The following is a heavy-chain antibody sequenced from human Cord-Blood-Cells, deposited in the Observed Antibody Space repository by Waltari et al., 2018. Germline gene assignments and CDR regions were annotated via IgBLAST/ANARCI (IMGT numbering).Heavy chain of an antibody. V-gene: IGHV4-34*01. CDR1: GGSFSGYY. CDR2: INHSGST. J-gene: IGHJ6*03. Sequence: QVQLQQWGAGLLKPSETLSLTCAVYGGSFSGYYWSWIRQPPGKGLEWIGEINHSGSTDYNPSLKSRVTISVDTSKNQFSLKLSSVTAADTAVYYCAIITGTTNYYMDVWGKGTTVTVSS. D-gene: IGHD1-7*01. CDR3: AIITGTTNYYMDV.